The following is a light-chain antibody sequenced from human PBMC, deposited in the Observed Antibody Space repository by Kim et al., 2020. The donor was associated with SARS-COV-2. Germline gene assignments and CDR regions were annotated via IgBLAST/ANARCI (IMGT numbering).Light chain of an antibody. CDR2: GAS. V-gene: IGKV3-20*01. J-gene: IGKJ1*01. CDR3: QQYDSSPRT. CDR1: QRVTSNY. Sequence: SPGEHATLPCRASQRVTSNYLAWDQQTPGQAPRLLIYGASSRATGIPDRFSGSGSGTDFTLTISRLEPEDFAVYYCQQYDSSPRTFGQGTKVDIK.